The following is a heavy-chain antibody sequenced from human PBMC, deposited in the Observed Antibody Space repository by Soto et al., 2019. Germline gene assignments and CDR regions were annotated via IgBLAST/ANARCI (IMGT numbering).Heavy chain of an antibody. J-gene: IGHJ4*02. CDR3: ARDPYY. CDR1: XFTVSSNY. CDR2: IYSGGST. Sequence: EVQLVESGGGLIXXXGSLRLSXXXXXFTVSSNYMSWVRQAPGKGLEWVSVIYSGGSTYYADSVKGRFTISRDNSKNTLYLQMNSLRAEDTAVYYCARDPYYWGQGTLVTVSS. V-gene: IGHV3-53*01.